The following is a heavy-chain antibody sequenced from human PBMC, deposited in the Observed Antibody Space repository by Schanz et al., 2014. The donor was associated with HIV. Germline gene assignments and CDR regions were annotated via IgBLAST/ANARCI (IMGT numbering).Heavy chain of an antibody. D-gene: IGHD3-22*01. V-gene: IGHV1-2*02. CDR2: INPNSGGT. CDR3: TRLHYYYDRSGFSFDC. J-gene: IGHJ4*02. CDR1: GYTFTGYY. Sequence: QVQLVQSGAEVKKPGASVKVSCKASGYTFTGYYIHWVRQAPGQGLEWMGWINPNSGGTNLAQKFEGRVTMTIDRSITTASMELSRLNSDDTAMYFCTRLHYYYDRSGFSFDCWGQGTLVTVSS.